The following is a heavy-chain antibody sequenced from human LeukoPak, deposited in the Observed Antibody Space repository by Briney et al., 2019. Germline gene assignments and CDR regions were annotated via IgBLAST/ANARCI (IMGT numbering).Heavy chain of an antibody. V-gene: IGHV3-23*01. J-gene: IGHJ4*02. Sequence: GGSLRLSCVASGFTFSSYAMSWVRQAPGKGLEWVSAISGSGGSTYYADSVKGRFTISRDNSKNTLYLQMNSLRAEDTAVYYCATRGTGYCSSTSCYLPGYWGQGTLVTVSS. CDR3: ATRGTGYCSSTSCYLPGY. CDR2: ISGSGGST. D-gene: IGHD2-2*01. CDR1: GFTFSSYA.